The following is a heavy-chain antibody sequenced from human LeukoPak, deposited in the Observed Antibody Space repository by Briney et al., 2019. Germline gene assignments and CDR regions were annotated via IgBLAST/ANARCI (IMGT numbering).Heavy chain of an antibody. V-gene: IGHV4-59*01. J-gene: IGHJ4*02. CDR2: IYYSGST. Sequence: SETLTLTCTVSGGSISSYYWSWIRQPPGKGLEWIGYIYYSGSTNYNPSLNSRVTISVDTSKNQFSLKLNSVTAADTAVYYCARGTSSIDYWGQGKLGTVSS. D-gene: IGHD1-14*01. CDR1: GGSISSYY. CDR3: ARGTSSIDY.